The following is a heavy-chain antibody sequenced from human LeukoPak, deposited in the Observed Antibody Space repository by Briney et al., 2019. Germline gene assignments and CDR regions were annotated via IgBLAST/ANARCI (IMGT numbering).Heavy chain of an antibody. CDR1: GGTFSSYD. Sequence: ASVKVSCKASGGTFSSYDINWVRQATGQGLEWMGWMNPNSGNTGYAQKFQGRVTMTRNTSISTAYMELSSLRSEDTAVYYCARVCTMVRGVTYYFDYWGQGTLVTVSS. CDR2: MNPNSGNT. V-gene: IGHV1-8*02. CDR3: ARVCTMVRGVTYYFDY. J-gene: IGHJ4*02. D-gene: IGHD3-10*01.